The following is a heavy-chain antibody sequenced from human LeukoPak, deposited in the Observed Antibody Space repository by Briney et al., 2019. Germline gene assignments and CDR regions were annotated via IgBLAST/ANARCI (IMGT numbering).Heavy chain of an antibody. D-gene: IGHD2-15*01. Sequence: PGGSLRLSCAASGFTFSNAWMSWVRQAPGKGLGWVGRIKSKTDGGTTDYAATVKGRFTISRDDSKNTLYLQMNSLKTEDTAVYYCTTLKDIVVVVAATPDYYYYMDVWGKGTTVTVSS. CDR2: IKSKTDGGTT. CDR3: TTLKDIVVVVAATPDYYYYMDV. CDR1: GFTFSNAW. V-gene: IGHV3-15*01. J-gene: IGHJ6*03.